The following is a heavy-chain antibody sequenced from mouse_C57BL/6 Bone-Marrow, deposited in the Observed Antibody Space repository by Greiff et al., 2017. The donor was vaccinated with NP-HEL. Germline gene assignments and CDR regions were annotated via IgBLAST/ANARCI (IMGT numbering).Heavy chain of an antibody. V-gene: IGHV1-54*01. J-gene: IGHJ3*01. D-gene: IGHD2-4*01. CDR3: ARGGIYYDYAWFAY. CDR2: INPGSGGT. Sequence: QVHVKQSGAELVRPGTSVKVSCKASGYAFTNYLIAWVKQRPGQGLEWIGVINPGSGGTNYNEKFKGKAPLTADKSSSTDYMQLSSMTSEDSAVYFCARGGIYYDYAWFAYWGQGTLVTVSA. CDR1: GYAFTNYL.